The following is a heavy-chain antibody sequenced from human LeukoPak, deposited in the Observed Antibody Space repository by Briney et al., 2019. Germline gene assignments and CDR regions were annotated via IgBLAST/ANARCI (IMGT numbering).Heavy chain of an antibody. J-gene: IGHJ5*02. CDR2: ISSNSRTI. D-gene: IGHD5-12*01. CDR3: ARDRLSGSDWFDP. Sequence: GGSLRLSCAASGFTFSLYTMIWVRQAPGKGLEWVSYISSNSRTIYYADSVEGRFSISRDNAKKSLYLQMSSLRNEDTAVYYCARDRLSGSDWFDPWGQGTLVTVSS. V-gene: IGHV3-48*02. CDR1: GFTFSLYT.